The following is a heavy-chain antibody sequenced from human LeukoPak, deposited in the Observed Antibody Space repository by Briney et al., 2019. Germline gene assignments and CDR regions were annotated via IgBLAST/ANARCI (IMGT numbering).Heavy chain of an antibody. CDR3: ARVGYSGYEIDY. CDR2: MNPNSGNT. Sequence: ASVKVSCKAPGYTFTSYDINWVRQATGQGLEWVGWMNPNSGNTGYAQKFQGRVTMTRNTSISTAYMELSSLRSEDTAVYYCARVGYSGYEIDYWGQGTLVTVSS. D-gene: IGHD5-12*01. CDR1: GYTFTSYD. V-gene: IGHV1-8*01. J-gene: IGHJ4*02.